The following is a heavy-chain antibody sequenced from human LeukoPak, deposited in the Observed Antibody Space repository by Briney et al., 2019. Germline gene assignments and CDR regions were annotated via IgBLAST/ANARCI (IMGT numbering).Heavy chain of an antibody. CDR2: INWNGGST. J-gene: IGHJ4*02. Sequence: GGSLRLSCAASGFTFDDYGMSWVRQAPGKGLEWVSGINWNGGSTGYADSVKGRFTISRDNAKNSLCLQMNSLRAEDTALYYCARANGYSSSYGYWGQGTLVTVSS. CDR1: GFTFDDYG. V-gene: IGHV3-20*04. D-gene: IGHD6-6*01. CDR3: ARANGYSSSYGY.